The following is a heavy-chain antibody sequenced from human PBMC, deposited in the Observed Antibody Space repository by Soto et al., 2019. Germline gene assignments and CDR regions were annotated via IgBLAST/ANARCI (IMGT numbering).Heavy chain of an antibody. V-gene: IGHV1-18*01. J-gene: IGHJ5*02. CDR2: ISAYNGNT. CDR3: AREGSGYYNGPGWFEP. CDR1: GYTFTSYG. D-gene: IGHD5-12*01. Sequence: QVQLVQSGAEVKKPGASVKVSCKASGYTFTSYGISWVRQAPGQGLEWMGWISAYNGNTNYAQNLEGRVTMTTDTSTSTADMELRSLRSDDTAVYYCAREGSGYYNGPGWFEPWGQGTLVTVSS.